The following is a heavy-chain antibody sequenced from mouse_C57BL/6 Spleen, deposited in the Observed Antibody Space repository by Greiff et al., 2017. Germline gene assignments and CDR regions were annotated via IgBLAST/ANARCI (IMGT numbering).Heavy chain of an antibody. CDR3: ARQRVVAPFDY. Sequence: EVKLVESGGGLVKPGGSLKLSCAASGFTFSDYGMHWVRQAPEKGLEWVAYISSGSSTIYYADTVKGRFTLSRDNAKNTLFLHMTSLRSEDTAMYYCARQRVVAPFDYWGQGTTLTVSS. CDR2: ISSGSSTI. V-gene: IGHV5-17*01. J-gene: IGHJ2*01. D-gene: IGHD1-1*01. CDR1: GFTFSDYG.